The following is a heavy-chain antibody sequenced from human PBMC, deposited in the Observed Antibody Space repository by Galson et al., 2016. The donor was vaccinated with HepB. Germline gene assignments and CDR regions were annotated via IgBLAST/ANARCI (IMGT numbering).Heavy chain of an antibody. CDR1: GFIFSSYG. CDR2: IWNDGSNQ. J-gene: IGHJ4*02. CDR3: AGYGGNSV. V-gene: IGHV3-33*01. D-gene: IGHD4-23*01. Sequence: SLRLSCAASGFIFSSYGMHWVRQAPGKGLEWVAVIWNDGSNQYYVDSAKGRFTISRDNARNTVYLQMNSLRTEDTAVYYCAGYGGNSVWGQGTLVTVSS.